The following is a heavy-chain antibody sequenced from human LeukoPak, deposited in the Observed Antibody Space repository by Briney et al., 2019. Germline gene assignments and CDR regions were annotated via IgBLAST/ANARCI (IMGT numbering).Heavy chain of an antibody. CDR2: IYYSGST. V-gene: IGHV4-39*01. D-gene: IGHD3-10*01. Sequence: PSETLSLTCTVSGGSIRSSSYYWGWIRQPPGKGLEWIGSIYYSGSTYYNPSLKSRVTISVDTSKNQLSLKLSAVTAADTAVYYCASVRRGFGESSKYYSYYYMDVWGNGTTVPIS. CDR1: GGSIRSSSYY. J-gene: IGHJ6*03. CDR3: ASVRRGFGESSKYYSYYYMDV.